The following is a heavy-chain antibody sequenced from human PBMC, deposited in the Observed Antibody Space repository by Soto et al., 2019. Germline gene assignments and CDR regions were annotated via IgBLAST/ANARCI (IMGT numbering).Heavy chain of an antibody. J-gene: IGHJ6*02. CDR1: GDSVSSNSAA. D-gene: IGHD3-10*01. V-gene: IGHV6-1*01. CDR2: TYYRSKWYN. CDR3: AGDRGDFRGVIPYCCCGMDV. Sequence: SQTLSLTCAISGDSVSSNSAAWNWIRQSPSRGLEWLGRTYYRSKWYNDYAVSVKSRITINPDTSKNQFSLQLNSVTPEDTAVYYWAGDRGDFRGVIPYCCCGMDVWGQGTTVAVYS.